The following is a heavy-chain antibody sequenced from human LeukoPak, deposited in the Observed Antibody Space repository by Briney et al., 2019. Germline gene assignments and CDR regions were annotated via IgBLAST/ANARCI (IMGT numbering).Heavy chain of an antibody. CDR1: GFTFSSYW. CDR2: IKQDGSEK. J-gene: IGHJ4*02. Sequence: PGGSLRLSCAASGFTFSSYWMSWVCQAPGKGLEWVANIKQDGSEKYYVDSVKGRFTISRDNAKNSLYLQMNSLRAEDTAVYYCARGLVGAPLRYWGQGTLVTVSS. D-gene: IGHD1-26*01. V-gene: IGHV3-7*01. CDR3: ARGLVGAPLRY.